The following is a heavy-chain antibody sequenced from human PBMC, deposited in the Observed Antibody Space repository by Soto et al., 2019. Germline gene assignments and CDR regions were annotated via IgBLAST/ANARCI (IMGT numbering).Heavy chain of an antibody. D-gene: IGHD1-26*01. J-gene: IGHJ5*02. CDR1: RDTFTSYY. CDR2: ITPHGGRT. V-gene: IGHV1-46*01. Sequence: ASVKVSCKAPRDTFTSYYINWVRQAPGQGLEWMGVITPHGGRTAYAQKFKGRVTLTRDTSASTVYMEVSSLTSEDTAMYYCARSSGGNFGIIIEGTNWFAPWGQGTLVTVSS. CDR3: ARSSGGNFGIIIEGTNWFAP.